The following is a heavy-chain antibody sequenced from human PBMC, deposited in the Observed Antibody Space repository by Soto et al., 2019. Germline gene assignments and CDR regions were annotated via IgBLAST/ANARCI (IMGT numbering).Heavy chain of an antibody. CDR3: ARASGIGVGTTSY. D-gene: IGHD3-22*01. CDR1: GYIVRNYG. J-gene: IGHJ4*02. V-gene: IGHV1-18*01. CDR2: VSVYNGKS. Sequence: AGVKVPRNASGYIVRNYGISWMRQVPGQGLEWMGWVSVYNGKSNYTQKFQGRVTMTTDTSTNTAYMELRSLRYDDAAVYYRARASGIGVGTTSYWRQGTLVTVS.